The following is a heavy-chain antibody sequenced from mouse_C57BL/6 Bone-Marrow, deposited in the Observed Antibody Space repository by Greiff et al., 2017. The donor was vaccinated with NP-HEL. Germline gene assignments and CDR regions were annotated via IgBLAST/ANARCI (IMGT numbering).Heavy chain of an antibody. D-gene: IGHD1-1*01. V-gene: IGHV14-1*01. J-gene: IGHJ4*01. CDR3: TTDYYGSSYYYAMDY. CDR2: IDPEDGDT. CDR1: GFNIKDYY. Sequence: VQLQQSGAELVRPGASVKLSCTASGFNIKDYYMHWVKQRPEQGLEWIGRIDPEDGDTEYAPKFQGKATMTADTSSNTAYLQLSSLTSEDTAVYYCTTDYYGSSYYYAMDYWGQGTSVTVSS.